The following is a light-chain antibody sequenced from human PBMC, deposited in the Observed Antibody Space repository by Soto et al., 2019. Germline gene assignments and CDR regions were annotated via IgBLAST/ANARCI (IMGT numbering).Light chain of an antibody. J-gene: IGKJ1*01. V-gene: IGKV1-39*01. CDR1: QSISSY. CDR2: AAS. Sequence: DSQMTQSPSSLSASVGDRVNITCRASQSISSYLNWYQQKPGKAPNLLIYAASTLQSGVPSRFSGSGSGTDFTLTISSLQPEDSATYYCQQSYSTPPAFGQGTKVEIK. CDR3: QQSYSTPPA.